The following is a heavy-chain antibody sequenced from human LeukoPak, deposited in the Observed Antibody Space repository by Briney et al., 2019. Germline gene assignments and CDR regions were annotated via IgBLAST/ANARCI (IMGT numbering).Heavy chain of an antibody. CDR3: ARGGRWLTTSIVNYYDSSGYYGAIDY. Sequence: SQTLSLTCTVSGGSISSGSYYWSWIRQPAGKGLEWIGRIYTSGSTNYNPSLKSRVTISVDTSKNQFSLKLSSVTAADTAVYYCARGGRWLTTSIVNYYDSSGYYGAIDYWGQGTLVTVSS. J-gene: IGHJ4*02. CDR1: GGSISSGSYY. D-gene: IGHD3-22*01. CDR2: IYTSGST. V-gene: IGHV4-61*02.